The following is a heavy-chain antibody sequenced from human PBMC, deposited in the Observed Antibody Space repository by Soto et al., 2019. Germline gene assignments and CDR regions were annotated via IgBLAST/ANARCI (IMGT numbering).Heavy chain of an antibody. CDR3: VRVGWGYSYGNGMDG. J-gene: IGHJ6*02. D-gene: IGHD5-18*01. CDR2: IKHDGSEI. Sequence: ESGGGVVQPGGSLRLSCLASGFVFSGYSMHWVRQAPGKGLDWVAVIKHDGSEIYYADSVKGRFTISKDDSKNTLHLQMNALRVDDTALYYCVRVGWGYSYGNGMDGWGQGTTVTVFS. CDR1: GFVFSGYS. V-gene: IGHV3-30-3*01.